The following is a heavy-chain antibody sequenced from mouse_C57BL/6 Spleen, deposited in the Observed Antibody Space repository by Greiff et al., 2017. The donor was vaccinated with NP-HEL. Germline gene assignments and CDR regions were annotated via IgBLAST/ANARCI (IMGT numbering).Heavy chain of an antibody. Sequence: DVQLQESGPGLVKPSQSLSLTCSVTGYSITSGYYWNWIRQFPGNKLEWMGYISYDGSNNYNPSLKNRISITRDTSKNQFFLKLNSVTTEDTATYYCARDRAYYGYDVGFDYWGQGTTLTVSS. CDR1: GYSITSGYY. CDR2: ISYDGSN. D-gene: IGHD2-9*01. CDR3: ARDRAYYGYDVGFDY. V-gene: IGHV3-6*01. J-gene: IGHJ2*01.